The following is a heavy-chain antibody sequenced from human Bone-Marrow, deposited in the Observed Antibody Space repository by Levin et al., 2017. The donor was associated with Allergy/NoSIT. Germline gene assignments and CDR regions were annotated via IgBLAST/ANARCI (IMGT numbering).Heavy chain of an antibody. J-gene: IGHJ5*02. V-gene: IGHV1-18*01. D-gene: IGHD3-22*01. CDR1: GYTFTSYG. CDR3: ARGYYDSSGPNWFDP. Sequence: VASVKVSCKASGYTFTSYGISWVRQAPGQGLEWMGWISAYNGNTNYAQKLQGRVTMTTDTSTSTAYMELRSLRSDDTAVYYCARGYYDSSGPNWFDPWGQGTLVTVSS. CDR2: ISAYNGNT.